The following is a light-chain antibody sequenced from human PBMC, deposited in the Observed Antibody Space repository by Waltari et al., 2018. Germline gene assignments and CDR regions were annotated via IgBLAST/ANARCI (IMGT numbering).Light chain of an antibody. Sequence: QSALTHPRSVSASPGQSLTSSCTGTSSDVGGYNYVSWYQPHPGKAPKLMIYDVSKRPSGVPDRFSGSKSGNTASLTISGLQAEDEADYYCCSYAGSYTWIFGGGTKLTVL. CDR2: DVS. CDR1: SSDVGGYNY. J-gene: IGLJ2*01. V-gene: IGLV2-11*01. CDR3: CSYAGSYTWI.